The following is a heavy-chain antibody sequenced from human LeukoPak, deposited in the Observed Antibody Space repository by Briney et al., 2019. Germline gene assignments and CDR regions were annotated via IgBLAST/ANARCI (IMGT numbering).Heavy chain of an antibody. D-gene: IGHD2-15*01. CDR3: ARGRYCSGGSCYAARYFQH. Sequence: TSETLSLTCAVYGGSFSGYYWSWIRQPPGKGLERIGEINHSGSTNYNPSLKSRVTISVDTSKNQFSLKLSSVTAADTAVYYCARGRYCSGGSCYAARYFQHWGQGTLVTVSS. CDR1: GGSFSGYY. CDR2: INHSGST. V-gene: IGHV4-34*01. J-gene: IGHJ1*01.